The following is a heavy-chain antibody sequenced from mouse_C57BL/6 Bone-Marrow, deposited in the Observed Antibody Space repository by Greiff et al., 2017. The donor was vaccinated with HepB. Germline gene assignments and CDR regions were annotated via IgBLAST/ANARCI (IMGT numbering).Heavy chain of an antibody. CDR1: GFTFSSYG. J-gene: IGHJ2*01. CDR2: ISSGGSYT. D-gene: IGHD4-1*01. Sequence: EVQVVESGGDLVKPGGSLKLSCAASGFTFSSYGMSWVRQTPDKRLEWVATISSGGSYTYYPDSVKGRFTISRDNAMNTLYLQMSSLKSEDTAMYYCARLRRGGLGVFDYWGQGTTLTVSS. CDR3: ARLRRGGLGVFDY. V-gene: IGHV5-6*01.